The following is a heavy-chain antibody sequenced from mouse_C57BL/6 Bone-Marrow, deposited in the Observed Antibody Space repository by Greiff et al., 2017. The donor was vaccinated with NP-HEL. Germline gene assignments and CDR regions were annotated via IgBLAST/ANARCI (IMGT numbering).Heavy chain of an antibody. CDR3: ARWDYYLYYFDY. V-gene: IGHV1-26*01. CDR1: GYTFTDYY. D-gene: IGHD1-1*01. J-gene: IGHJ2*01. Sequence: EVQLQQSGPELVKPGASVKISCKASGYTFTDYYMNWVKQSHGKSLEWIGDINPNNGGTSYNQKFKGKATLTVDKASSTAYMELRSLTSEDSAVYYCARWDYYLYYFDYWGQGTTLTVSS. CDR2: INPNNGGT.